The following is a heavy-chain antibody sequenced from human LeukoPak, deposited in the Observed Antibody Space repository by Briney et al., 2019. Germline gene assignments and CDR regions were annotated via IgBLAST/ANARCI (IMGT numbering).Heavy chain of an antibody. D-gene: IGHD1-14*01. Sequence: TGRSLRLSCAASGFTFDDYGMHWVRQAPGMGLEWVSGISWNSGSINYADSVKGRFTISRDNSKNTLYLQMNSLRAEDTAVYYCAKIYARRTGAFDIWGQGTMVTVSS. J-gene: IGHJ3*02. V-gene: IGHV3-9*01. CDR2: ISWNSGSI. CDR1: GFTFDDYG. CDR3: AKIYARRTGAFDI.